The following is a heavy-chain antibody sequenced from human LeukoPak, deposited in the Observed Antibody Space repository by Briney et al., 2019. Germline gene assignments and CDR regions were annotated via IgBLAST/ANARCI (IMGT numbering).Heavy chain of an antibody. D-gene: IGHD6-13*01. CDR1: GFIFSNYG. Sequence: GGSLRLSCAASGFIFSNYGMHWVRQAPGKGLEWVAVIWYDGSNKYYADSVKGRFTISRDKSKNTLYLQMNSLRAEDTAVYYCAKDRYSSSWYDYWGQGTLVTVSS. V-gene: IGHV3-33*03. CDR3: AKDRYSSSWYDY. CDR2: IWYDGSNK. J-gene: IGHJ4*02.